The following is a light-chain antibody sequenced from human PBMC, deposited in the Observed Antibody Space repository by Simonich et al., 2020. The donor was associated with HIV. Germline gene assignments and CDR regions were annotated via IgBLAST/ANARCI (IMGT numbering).Light chain of an antibody. CDR1: QSVSSSY. CDR3: QQYGRSPNT. Sequence: EIVLTQSPGTLSLSPGERATLSCRASQSVSSSYLAWYQQKPGLAPRLLIYDASNRATGIPDRFSGSGSGTHFTLTISRLEPEDFAVYYCQQYGRSPNTFGQGTKVESK. CDR2: DAS. J-gene: IGKJ1*01. V-gene: IGKV3D-20*01.